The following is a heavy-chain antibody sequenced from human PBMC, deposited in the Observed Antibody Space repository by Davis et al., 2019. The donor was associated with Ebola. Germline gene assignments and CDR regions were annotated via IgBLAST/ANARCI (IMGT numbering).Heavy chain of an antibody. D-gene: IGHD1-26*01. J-gene: IGHJ4*02. Sequence: AASVKVSCKASGYTFTSYAMHWVRQAPGQRLEWMGWINAGNGNTKYSQKFQGRVTITRDTSASTAYMELSSLRSEDTAVYYCARDRWELRSGYYFDYWGQGTLVTVSS. CDR3: ARDRWELRSGYYFDY. CDR2: INAGNGNT. CDR1: GYTFTSYA. V-gene: IGHV1-3*01.